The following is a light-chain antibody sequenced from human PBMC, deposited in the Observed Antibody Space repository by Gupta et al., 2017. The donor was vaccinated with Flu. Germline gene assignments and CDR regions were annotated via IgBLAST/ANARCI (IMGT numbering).Light chain of an antibody. CDR1: QSVTNF. CDR3: QQGDRIPKT. Sequence: PSSLSASVGDRVTITCLSSQSVTNFLNWSQQEPGKAPKLLLYAASTSQGGVPSRFSGRGSGTDFTLTINRLQPEDFATYYCQQGDRIPKTFGRGTTVEIK. CDR2: AAS. V-gene: IGKV1-39*01. J-gene: IGKJ4*02.